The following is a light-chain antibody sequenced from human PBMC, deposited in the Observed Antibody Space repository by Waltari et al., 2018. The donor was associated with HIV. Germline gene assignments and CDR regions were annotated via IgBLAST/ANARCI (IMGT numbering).Light chain of an antibody. CDR2: EVS. J-gene: IGLJ2*01. Sequence: QSALTQPASVSGSPGQSITISCTGTSSDVGGYSYVSWYQHHPGNAPKLMIFEVSNRPSGVSERFSGSKSGNTASLTISGLQVEDEADYYCSSYTSTTTLEVFGGGTKLTVL. CDR1: SSDVGGYSY. V-gene: IGLV2-14*01. CDR3: SSYTSTTTLEV.